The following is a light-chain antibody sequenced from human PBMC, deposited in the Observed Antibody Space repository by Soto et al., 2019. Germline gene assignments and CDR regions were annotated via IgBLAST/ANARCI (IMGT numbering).Light chain of an antibody. V-gene: IGKV3-20*01. CDR2: GAS. CDR3: QQFGGSSRT. CDR1: QGVSSTY. Sequence: EIVLTQSPATLSVSPGGRATLSCSASQGVSSTYLAWYQQKPGQAPRLRIYGASFRATGIPDRFSGSGSGTDVTLTITRLEPEDFTVYYCQQFGGSSRTFGQGTKVDIK. J-gene: IGKJ1*01.